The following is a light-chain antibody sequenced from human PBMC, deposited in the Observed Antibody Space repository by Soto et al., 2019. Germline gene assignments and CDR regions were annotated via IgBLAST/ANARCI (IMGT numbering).Light chain of an antibody. V-gene: IGKV1-39*01. J-gene: IGKJ2*01. Sequence: DVQMTQSPPSLPASGGDRVTITCRASQSISTFLNWYQQKPGKAPKVVIYGASSLQSGVPSRFSGSGSGTDFTLTISTLQPEDFAIYYCQQSYSSPRTFGQGTKLEIK. CDR2: GAS. CDR3: QQSYSSPRT. CDR1: QSISTF.